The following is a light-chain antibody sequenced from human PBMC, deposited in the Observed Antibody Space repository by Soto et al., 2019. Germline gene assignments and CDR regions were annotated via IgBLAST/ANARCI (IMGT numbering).Light chain of an antibody. V-gene: IGKV2-28*01. J-gene: IGKJ2*02. CDR1: QSLLHSNGYNY. CDR3: MQGLQGPCT. CDR2: LGS. Sequence: DIVMTQSPLFLPVTPGEPASISCRSSQSLLHSNGYNYLDWYLQKPGQSPQLLIYLGSNRASGVPDRFSGSGSGTDFTLKISRVEAEDVGVYYCMQGLQGPCTFGQGTKLQIK.